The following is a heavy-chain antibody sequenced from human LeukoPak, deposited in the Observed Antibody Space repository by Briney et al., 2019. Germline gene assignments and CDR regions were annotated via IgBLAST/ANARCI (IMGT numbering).Heavy chain of an antibody. CDR1: GGSFSGHY. CDR3: ARDGRRMAIDY. Sequence: SETLSLTCAVYGGSFSGHYWSWLRQPPGKGLEWIGEINHSGSTNYNPSLKSRVTISVDTSKNQFSLKLSSVTAADTAVYYCARDGRRMAIDYWGQGTLVTVSS. V-gene: IGHV4-34*01. J-gene: IGHJ4*02. CDR2: INHSGST. D-gene: IGHD5-24*01.